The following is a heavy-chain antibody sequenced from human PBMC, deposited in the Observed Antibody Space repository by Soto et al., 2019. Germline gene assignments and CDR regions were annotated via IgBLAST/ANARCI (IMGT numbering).Heavy chain of an antibody. J-gene: IGHJ6*02. D-gene: IGHD6-6*01. CDR3: ARDPPLDISSVPRGTYGMDV. V-gene: IGHV3-30-3*01. Sequence: QVQLVESGGGVVQPGRSLRLSCAASGFTFSSYAMHWVRQAPGKGLEWVAVISYDGSNKYYADSVKGRFTISRDNSKNTLHLQMNSLRAEDTAVYYCARDPPLDISSVPRGTYGMDVWGQGTTVTVSS. CDR2: ISYDGSNK. CDR1: GFTFSSYA.